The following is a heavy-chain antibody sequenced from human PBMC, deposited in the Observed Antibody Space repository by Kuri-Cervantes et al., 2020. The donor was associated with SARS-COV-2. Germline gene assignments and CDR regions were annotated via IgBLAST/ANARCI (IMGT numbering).Heavy chain of an antibody. Sequence: GESLKISCAASGFNFSRTDMHWVRQAPGKGLEWMAVISHDGKNKKCIASGKGRFTISRDNSQNTLYLHMKSLRSEDTAMYYCAKDRVGVQDFWGQGTLVTVSS. D-gene: IGHD2-21*01. V-gene: IGHV3-30*18. CDR1: GFNFSRTD. J-gene: IGHJ4*02. CDR2: ISHDGKNK. CDR3: AKDRVGVQDF.